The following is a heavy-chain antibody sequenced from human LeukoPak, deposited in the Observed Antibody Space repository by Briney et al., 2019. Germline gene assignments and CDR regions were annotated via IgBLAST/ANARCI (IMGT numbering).Heavy chain of an antibody. CDR3: SGPGYGSPISNFDY. CDR1: GFTFSNNF. D-gene: IGHD4-17*01. J-gene: IGHJ4*02. Sequence: LXLSXAXXGFTFSNNFMTWVRQAPGKGLEWVSSISDSGSATYYIDSVRGRFTISRDNSKNTLYLQMNSLRAEDTAVYYCSGPGYGSPISNFDYWGQGTLVTVSS. CDR2: ISDSGSAT. V-gene: IGHV3-23*01.